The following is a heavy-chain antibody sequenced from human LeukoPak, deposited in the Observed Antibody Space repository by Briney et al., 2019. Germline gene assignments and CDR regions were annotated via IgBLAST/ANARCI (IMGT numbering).Heavy chain of an antibody. CDR1: GFTVSDYY. CDR2: IYSRGSST. Sequence: GGSLRLSCVASGFTVSDYYMSWVRQAPGKGLECVSLIYSRGSSTYYADSVKGRFTISRDDSKNTLYLQMNSLKTEDTAVYYCTRGPIQQWLYYGMDVWGQGTTVTVSS. D-gene: IGHD5-18*01. V-gene: IGHV3-53*01. CDR3: TRGPIQQWLYYGMDV. J-gene: IGHJ6*02.